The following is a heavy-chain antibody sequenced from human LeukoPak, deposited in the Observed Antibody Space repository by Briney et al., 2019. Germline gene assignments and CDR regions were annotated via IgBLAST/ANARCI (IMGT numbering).Heavy chain of an antibody. V-gene: IGHV3-73*01. CDR2: IDKKDNLYAT. D-gene: IGHD2-2*01. CDR1: GFTFSGSA. Sequence: PGGSLRLSCAASGFTFSGSAVHWVRQSSGKGLEWVGHIDKKDNLYATAYAESVKGRFTISRDDSKDTAFLHMDSLKTEDTAVYYCIAGSLGYCTTTTCFIWGQGTLVTVSS. J-gene: IGHJ4*02. CDR3: IAGSLGYCTTTTCFI.